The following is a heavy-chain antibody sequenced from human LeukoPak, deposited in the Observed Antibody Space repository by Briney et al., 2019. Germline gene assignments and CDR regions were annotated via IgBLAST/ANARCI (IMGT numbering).Heavy chain of an antibody. V-gene: IGHV3-48*03. CDR1: GSTFSIYE. D-gene: IGHD6-13*01. CDR2: ISGSGTTI. Sequence: GGSLRLSCAASGSTFSIYEMSWVRQAPGKGLEWVSYISGSGTTIYYADSVKGGFTISRDNAENSLYLQMNSLRAEDTAVYYCARALEAGIFDIWGQGTLVSVSS. J-gene: IGHJ3*02. CDR3: ARALEAGIFDI.